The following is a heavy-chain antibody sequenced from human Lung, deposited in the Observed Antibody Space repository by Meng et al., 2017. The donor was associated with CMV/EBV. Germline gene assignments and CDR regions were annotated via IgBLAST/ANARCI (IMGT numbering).Heavy chain of an antibody. V-gene: IGHV3-30*02. D-gene: IGHD2-2*02. CDR1: DSTVSNYG. CDR2: IANDGGNK. Sequence: GGSLRLXCAASDSTVSNYGLHWVRQAPGKGLEWVAVIANDGGNKYYGDSVKGRFTVSRDNSKSRLYLQMNSLRAEDTAGYYWAHDLSRDSCRSISCYTGYWGQGXLVTVSS. J-gene: IGHJ4*02. CDR3: AHDLSRDSCRSISCYTGY.